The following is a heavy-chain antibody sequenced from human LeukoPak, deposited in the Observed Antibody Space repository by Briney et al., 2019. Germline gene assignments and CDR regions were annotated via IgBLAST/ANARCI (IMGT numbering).Heavy chain of an antibody. J-gene: IGHJ5*02. CDR1: GFTFSNYW. Sequence: GGSLRLSCAASGFTFSNYWMTWVRQAPGRGLEWVANIRQDGSEKYYVDSVKGRFTISRDNAKNSLYLQMNSLRAEDTAVYYCAKIQGMIDLWGQGTLVTVSS. CDR2: IRQDGSEK. CDR3: AKIQGMIDL. V-gene: IGHV3-7*05. D-gene: IGHD3-16*01.